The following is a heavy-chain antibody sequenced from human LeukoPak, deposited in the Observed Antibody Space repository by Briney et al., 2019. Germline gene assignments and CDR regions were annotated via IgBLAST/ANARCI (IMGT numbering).Heavy chain of an antibody. CDR2: ISAYNGNT. Sequence: GASVKVSCKASGYTFTSYYMHWVRQAPGQGLEWMGWISAYNGNTNYAQKLQGRVTMTTDTSTSTAYMELRSLRSDDTAVYYCARVSENWFDPWGQGTLVTVSS. V-gene: IGHV1-18*04. CDR3: ARVSENWFDP. J-gene: IGHJ5*02. D-gene: IGHD1-14*01. CDR1: GYTFTSYY.